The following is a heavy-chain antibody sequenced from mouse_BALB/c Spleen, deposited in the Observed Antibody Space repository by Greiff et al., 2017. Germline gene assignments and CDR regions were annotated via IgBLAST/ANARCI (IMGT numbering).Heavy chain of an antibody. CDR1: GFTFSDYY. CDR2: ISDGGSYT. Sequence: EVQLVESGGGLVKPGGSLKLSCAASGFTFSDYYMYWVRQTPEKRLEWVATISDGGSYTYYPDSVKGRFTISRDNAKNNLYLQMSSLKSEDTAMYYCARDQHYGSSTRDYWGQGTTLTVSS. CDR3: ARDQHYGSSTRDY. V-gene: IGHV5-4*02. J-gene: IGHJ2*01. D-gene: IGHD1-1*01.